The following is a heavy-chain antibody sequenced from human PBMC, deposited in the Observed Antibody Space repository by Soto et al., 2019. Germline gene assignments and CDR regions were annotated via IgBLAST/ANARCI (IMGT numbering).Heavy chain of an antibody. CDR2: IYYSGST. V-gene: IGHV4-39*01. Sequence: SETLSLTCTVSGGSISSSSYYWGWIRQPPGKGLEWIGSIYYSGSTYYNPSLKSRVTISVDTSKNQFSLKLSSVTAADTAVYYCARHYNMYQPLLPFDYWGQGTLVTVSS. CDR3: ARHYNMYQPLLPFDY. CDR1: GGSISSSSYY. D-gene: IGHD2-2*01. J-gene: IGHJ4*02.